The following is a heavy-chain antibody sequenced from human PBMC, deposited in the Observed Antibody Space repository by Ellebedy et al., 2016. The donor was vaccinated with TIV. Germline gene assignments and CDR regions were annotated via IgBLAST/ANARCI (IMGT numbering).Heavy chain of an antibody. CDR1: GFSLSTSGMR. J-gene: IGHJ6*02. CDR2: IDWDDDK. Sequence: SGPTLVXPTQTLTLTCTFSGFSLSTSGMRVSWIRQPPGKALEWLALIDWDDDKYYSTSLKTRLTISKDTSKNQVVLTMTNMDPVDTATYYCARIRVVTAIRYYYYGMDVWGQGTTVTVSS. D-gene: IGHD2-21*02. V-gene: IGHV2-70*01. CDR3: ARIRVVTAIRYYYYGMDV.